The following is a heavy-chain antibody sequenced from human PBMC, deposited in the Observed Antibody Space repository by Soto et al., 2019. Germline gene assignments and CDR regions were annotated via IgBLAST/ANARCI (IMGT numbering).Heavy chain of an antibody. D-gene: IGHD6-19*01. CDR2: ISSVSSYI. CDR1: GFTFSSYT. V-gene: IGHV3-21*01. CDR3: ARASYSSGWHTDY. J-gene: IGHJ4*02. Sequence: EVQLVESGGGLVKPGGSLRLSCAASGFTFSSYTMNWVRQAPGKGLEWVSSISSVSSYIYYADSVKGRFTISRDNAKNSPYLQMNSLRAEDTAVYYCARASYSSGWHTDYWGQGTLVTVSS.